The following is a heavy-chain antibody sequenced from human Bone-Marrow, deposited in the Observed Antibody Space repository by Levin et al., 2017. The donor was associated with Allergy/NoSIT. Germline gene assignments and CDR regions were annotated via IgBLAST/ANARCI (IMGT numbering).Heavy chain of an antibody. D-gene: IGHD6-13*01. CDR3: ARESLMGRIVAAGFDS. V-gene: IGHV4-59*01. J-gene: IGHJ4*02. CDR1: GGSIRNYY. Sequence: SQTLSLTCTISGGSIRNYYWNWIRQSPGKGLEWLGFVYYTGSTDYNPSLKSRVTVSLDTSDNRFSLRLSSVTAADTAVYYCARESLMGRIVAAGFDSWGQGIPVTVSS. CDR2: VYYTGST.